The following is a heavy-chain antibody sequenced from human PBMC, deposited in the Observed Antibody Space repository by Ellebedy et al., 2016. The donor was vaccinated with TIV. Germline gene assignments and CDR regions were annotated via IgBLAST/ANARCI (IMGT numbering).Heavy chain of an antibody. Sequence: GESLKISCQGSGYRFSRYCVAWVRQMPGKGLEWMGMIYPSDSETRYSPSFQGQVTISADKSNSTAFLQWSSLKASDTAIYFCARVYCSSASCVVNWFDPWGQGTLVIVSS. CDR2: IYPSDSET. CDR3: ARVYCSSASCVVNWFDP. CDR1: GYRFSRYC. J-gene: IGHJ5*02. V-gene: IGHV5-51*01. D-gene: IGHD2-2*01.